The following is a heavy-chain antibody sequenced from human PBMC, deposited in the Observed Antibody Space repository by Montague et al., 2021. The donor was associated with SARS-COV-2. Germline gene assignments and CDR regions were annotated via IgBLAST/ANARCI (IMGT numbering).Heavy chain of an antibody. D-gene: IGHD3-10*01. CDR3: ARSVVSESFYGSGSFLDS. CDR1: NGSFTGYF. J-gene: IGHJ4*02. CDR2: INHSGDS. Sequence: SETLSLTCAVYNGSFTGYFWSWVRQPPGKGLEWIGEINHSGDSNYSPSLKSRVGISLGMSTTQFSLELTSVTAADAAVYFCARSVVSESFYGSGSFLDSWGQGTLVTVSS. V-gene: IGHV4-34*01.